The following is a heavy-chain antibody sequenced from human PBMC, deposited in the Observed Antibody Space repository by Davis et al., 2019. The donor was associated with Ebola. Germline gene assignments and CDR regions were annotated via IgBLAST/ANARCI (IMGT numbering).Heavy chain of an antibody. CDR1: GYTFTGYY. D-gene: IGHD6-13*01. J-gene: IGHJ6*03. Sequence: AASVKVSCKASGYTFTGYYMHWVRQAPGQGLEWMGWINPNSGGTKYAQKFQGWVTMTRDTSISTAYMEMSRLRSDDTVVYYCARSSSWYGSYYMDVWGKGTTVTVSS. V-gene: IGHV1-2*04. CDR2: INPNSGGT. CDR3: ARSSSWYGSYYMDV.